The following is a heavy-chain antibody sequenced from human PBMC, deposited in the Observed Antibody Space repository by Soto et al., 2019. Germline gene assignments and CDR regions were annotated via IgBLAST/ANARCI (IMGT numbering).Heavy chain of an antibody. CDR3: AKDPNGDYVRAFDS. CDR2: IGGSGIIT. V-gene: IGHV3-23*01. Sequence: PGGSLRLSCRASGFSFSSFAMTWVRQAPGKGLEWVSSIGGSGIITYYTDSVKGRFTISRDNSGNTLFLHMNSLRADDTAAYYCAKDPNGDYVRAFDSWGQGTLVTVSS. J-gene: IGHJ4*02. D-gene: IGHD4-17*01. CDR1: GFSFSSFA.